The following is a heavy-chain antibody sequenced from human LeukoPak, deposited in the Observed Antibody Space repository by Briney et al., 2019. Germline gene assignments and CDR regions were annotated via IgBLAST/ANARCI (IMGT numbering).Heavy chain of an antibody. D-gene: IGHD5-18*01. Sequence: GGSLRLSRAASGFTVSHNYMHWVRQAPGKGLQWVSVIYSGGATYYADSVKGRFTISRDNSQNTVYLQMNSLRAEDTAVYYCARDARRYSYGLDDWGQGTLVTVST. CDR2: IYSGGAT. J-gene: IGHJ4*02. CDR3: ARDARRYSYGLDD. CDR1: GFTVSHNY. V-gene: IGHV3-66*01.